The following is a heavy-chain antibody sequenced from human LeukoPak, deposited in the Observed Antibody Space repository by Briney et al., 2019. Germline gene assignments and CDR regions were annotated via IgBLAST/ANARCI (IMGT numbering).Heavy chain of an antibody. D-gene: IGHD3-10*01. CDR1: GFTFSSYW. CDR3: ARDSLGRSGSRGDWLDY. J-gene: IGHJ4*02. V-gene: IGHV3-7*04. CDR2: IKQDGSEK. Sequence: QPGGSLRLSCAASGFTFSSYWMSWVRQAPGKGLEWVANIKQDGSEKYYVDSVKGRFTISRDNAKNSLYLQMNSLRAEDTAVYYCARDSLGRSGSRGDWLDYWGQGTLVTVSS.